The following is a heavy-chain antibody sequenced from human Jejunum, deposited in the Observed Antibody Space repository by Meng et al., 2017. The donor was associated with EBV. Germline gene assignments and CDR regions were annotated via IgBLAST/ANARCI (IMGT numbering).Heavy chain of an antibody. Sequence: GSGGWCVEAGGSLEIPCTATGFTFSADWTSWVRHTPVKGLAWVARLKCDGSGNNNAYPVERRFTIPSNNMKNSVYMPMICMSSENTAVYYCVKDMIYSIGCNHLDSWGQGTLVTVSS. J-gene: IGHJ4*02. D-gene: IGHD6-6*01. CDR2: LKCDGSGN. CDR1: GFTFSADW. V-gene: IGHV3-74*01. CDR3: VKDMIYSIGCNHLDS.